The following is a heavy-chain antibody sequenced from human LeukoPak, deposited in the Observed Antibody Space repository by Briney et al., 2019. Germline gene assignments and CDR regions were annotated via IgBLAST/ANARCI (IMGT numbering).Heavy chain of an antibody. Sequence: PSETLSLTCTVSGGSISSSSYYWGWIRQPPGKGLEWIGSIYYSGSTYYNPSLKSRVTVSVDTSKNQFSLKLSSVTAADTAVYYCARDPTGYRWPYHFDYWGQGTLVTVSS. CDR1: GGSISSSSYY. V-gene: IGHV4-39*07. CDR2: IYYSGST. D-gene: IGHD3-9*01. CDR3: ARDPTGYRWPYHFDY. J-gene: IGHJ4*02.